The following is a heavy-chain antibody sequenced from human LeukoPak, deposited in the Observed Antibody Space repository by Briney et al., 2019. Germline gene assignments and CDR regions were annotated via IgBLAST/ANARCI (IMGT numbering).Heavy chain of an antibody. J-gene: IGHJ4*02. CDR3: AKEKQLEPFDY. CDR1: GFIFSSYG. D-gene: IGHD1-1*01. Sequence: GGSLRLSCAASGFIFSSYGMHWVRQAPGKGLEWVAFIQYDGGDKFYADSVRGRFTLSRDNSKNTLYLQMNSLRVEDTAVYYCAKEKQLEPFDYWGQGTLVTVSS. CDR2: IQYDGGDK. V-gene: IGHV3-30*02.